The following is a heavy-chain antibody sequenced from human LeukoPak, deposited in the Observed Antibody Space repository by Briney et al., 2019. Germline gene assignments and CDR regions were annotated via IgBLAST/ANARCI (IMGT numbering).Heavy chain of an antibody. V-gene: IGHV4-59*12. J-gene: IGHJ4*02. D-gene: IGHD6-19*01. CDR2: IYYSGST. CDR1: GGSISSYY. Sequence: PSETLSLTCTVSGGSISSYYWSWIRQPPGKGLEWIGYIYYSGSTNYNPSLKSRVTMSVDTSKNQFSLKLSSVTAADTAVYYCARGSAVAAYDYWGQGTLVTVSS. CDR3: ARGSAVAAYDY.